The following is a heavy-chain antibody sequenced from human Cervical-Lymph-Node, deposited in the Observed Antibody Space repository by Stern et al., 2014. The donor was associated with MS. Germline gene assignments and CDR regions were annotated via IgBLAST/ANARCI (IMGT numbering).Heavy chain of an antibody. V-gene: IGHV3-30-3*01. Sequence: QLVQSGGGVVQPGRSLRLSCAASGFIFSNYAMHWVRQAPGKGLDWVAFVSNAGSKQFYADSVKGRFTISRDNANNTLYLQMNSLRPEDTAVYYCGRDTCRGGGCYFRYWGQGILITVSS. CDR1: GFIFSNYA. J-gene: IGHJ4*02. D-gene: IGHD2-15*01. CDR2: VSNAGSKQ. CDR3: GRDTCRGGGCYFRY.